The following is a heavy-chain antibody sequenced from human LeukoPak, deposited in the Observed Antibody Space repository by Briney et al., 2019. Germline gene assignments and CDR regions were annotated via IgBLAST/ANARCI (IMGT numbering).Heavy chain of an antibody. V-gene: IGHV7-4-1*02. Sequence: GASVKVSCKASGYSFTRYAMNWVRQAPGQGLEWMGWINSNTGNSTYAQGFTGRFVFSLDTSVSTAYLQISSLKAEDTAVYYCARVPFKVRQQLVGIMDYWGQGTLVTVSS. CDR3: ARVPFKVRQQLVGIMDY. D-gene: IGHD6-13*01. J-gene: IGHJ4*02. CDR2: INSNTGNS. CDR1: GYSFTRYA.